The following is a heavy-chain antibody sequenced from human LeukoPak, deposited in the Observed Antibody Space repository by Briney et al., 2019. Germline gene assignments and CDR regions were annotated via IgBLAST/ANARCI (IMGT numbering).Heavy chain of an antibody. CDR1: GGSISSYY. V-gene: IGHV4-59*01. D-gene: IGHD3-9*01. Sequence: SETLSLTCTVSGGSISSYYWSWIRQPPGKGLEWIGYIYYSGSTNYNPSLKSRVTISVDTSKNQFSLKLSSVTAADTAVYYCARAESCYDILTGYPDLYYYYMDVWGKGTTVTVSS. CDR2: IYYSGST. J-gene: IGHJ6*03. CDR3: ARAESCYDILTGYPDLYYYYMDV.